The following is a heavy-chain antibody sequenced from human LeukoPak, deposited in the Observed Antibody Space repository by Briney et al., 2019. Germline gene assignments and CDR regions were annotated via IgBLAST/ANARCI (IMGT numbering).Heavy chain of an antibody. CDR1: GGSISSSSYY. CDR3: ARAPVPEWELRFKGAFGR. Sequence: SETLSLTCTVSGGSISSSSYYWGWIRQPPGTGLEWIGSIYYSGSTYYNPSLKSRVTISVDTSKNQFSLKLSSVTAADTAIYYCARAPVPEWELRFKGAFGRWGQGTVVTVSS. D-gene: IGHD1-26*01. CDR2: IYYSGST. J-gene: IGHJ3*01. V-gene: IGHV4-39*01.